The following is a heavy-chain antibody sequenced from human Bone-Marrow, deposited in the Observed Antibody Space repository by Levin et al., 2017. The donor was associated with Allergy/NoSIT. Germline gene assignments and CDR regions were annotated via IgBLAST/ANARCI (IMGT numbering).Heavy chain of an antibody. CDR2: IHHSETT. Sequence: SETLSLTCAVSGASISNSNWWSWVRQSPGKGLEWIGEIHHSETTNNNPSLESRVTISMDKSKNHFSLRLNSVTAADTAVYFCAKFSPRSPQLLYGVWDYWGQGALVTVSS. J-gene: IGHJ4*02. CDR1: GASISNSNW. V-gene: IGHV4-4*02. CDR3: AKFSPRSPQLLYGVWDY. D-gene: IGHD2-2*02.